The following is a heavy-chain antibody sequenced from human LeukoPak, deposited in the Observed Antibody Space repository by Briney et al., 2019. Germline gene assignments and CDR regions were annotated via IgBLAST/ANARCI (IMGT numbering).Heavy chain of an antibody. V-gene: IGHV3-23*01. Sequence: PGGSLRLSCAASGFTFSSYAMSWVRQAPGNGLEWVSAISGSGGSTYYADSVKGRFTISRDNSKNTLYLQMNSLRAEDTAVYYCANDYGGNIGGPWGQGTLVTVSS. CDR3: ANDYGGNIGGP. CDR1: GFTFSSYA. D-gene: IGHD4-23*01. CDR2: ISGSGGST. J-gene: IGHJ5*02.